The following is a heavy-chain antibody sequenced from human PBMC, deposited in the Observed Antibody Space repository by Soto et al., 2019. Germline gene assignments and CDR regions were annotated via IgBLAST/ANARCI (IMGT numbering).Heavy chain of an antibody. CDR2: INPDNGNT. CDR3: ARGIATGQLDP. J-gene: IGHJ5*02. D-gene: IGHD2-2*01. Sequence: QVQLVQSGAEVKKPGASVKISCKASGYTFTRYTMNWVRQAPGQRLEWMGWINPDNGNTKSSQKFQDRVIITRDTSASTAYMHLSRLRSADTAVYYCARGIATGQLDPWGQGTLVTVSS. V-gene: IGHV1-3*01. CDR1: GYTFTRYT.